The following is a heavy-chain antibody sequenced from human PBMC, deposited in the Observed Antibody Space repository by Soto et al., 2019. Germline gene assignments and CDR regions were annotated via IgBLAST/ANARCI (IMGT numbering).Heavy chain of an antibody. Sequence: ASVKVSSKASGYTFTSYAMHWVRQAPGQRLEWMGWSNAGNGNTKYSQEFQGRVTITRDTSASTAYMELSSLRSEDMAVYYCARGGAAAAHYYYYGMDVWGQGTTVTVSS. CDR3: ARGGAAAAHYYYYGMDV. D-gene: IGHD6-13*01. CDR1: GYTFTSYA. CDR2: SNAGNGNT. V-gene: IGHV1-3*02. J-gene: IGHJ6*02.